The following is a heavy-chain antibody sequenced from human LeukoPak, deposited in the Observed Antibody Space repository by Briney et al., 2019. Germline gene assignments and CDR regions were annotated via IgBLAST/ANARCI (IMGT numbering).Heavy chain of an antibody. CDR3: AKDDKDGSGSYYNNWFDP. V-gene: IGHV3-7*03. CDR1: GFSFSSYW. CDR2: IKQDGSEN. D-gene: IGHD3-10*01. Sequence: GGSLRLSCVASGFSFSSYWMSWVRQAPGKGLEWVAGIKQDGSENHYVDSVKGRFTISRDNSKNTLYLQMNSLRAEDTAVYYCAKDDKDGSGSYYNNWFDPWGQGTLVTVSS. J-gene: IGHJ5*02.